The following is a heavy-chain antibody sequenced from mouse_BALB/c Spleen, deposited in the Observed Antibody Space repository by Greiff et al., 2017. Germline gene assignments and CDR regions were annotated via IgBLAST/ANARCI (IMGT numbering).Heavy chain of an antibody. CDR1: GYTFTSYW. CDR3: TRNYGDY. V-gene: IGHV1S22*01. CDR2: IYPGSGST. J-gene: IGHJ2*01. D-gene: IGHD2-4*01. Sequence: LQQPGSELVRPGASVKLSCKASGYTFTSYWMHWVKQRPGQGLEWIGNIYPGSGSTNYDEKFKSKATLTVDTSSSTAYMQLSSLTSEDSAVYYCTRNYGDYRGQGTTLTVSS.